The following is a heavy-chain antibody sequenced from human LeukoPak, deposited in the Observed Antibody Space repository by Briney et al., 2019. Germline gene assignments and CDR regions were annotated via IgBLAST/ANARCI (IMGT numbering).Heavy chain of an antibody. V-gene: IGHV1-2*06. D-gene: IGHD2-8*01. CDR1: GYTFSGSY. CDR3: ARSAEHCNNGVCFTDYYMDV. Sequence: ASVKVSCKTSGYTFSGSYIHWVRQAPGQGLEWMGRINPNSGDTNYAQNFHGRITMTRDTSITTAYMELSSLTSDDTAVYFCARSAEHCNNGVCFTDYYMDVWGKGTTVTVSS. J-gene: IGHJ6*03. CDR2: INPNSGDT.